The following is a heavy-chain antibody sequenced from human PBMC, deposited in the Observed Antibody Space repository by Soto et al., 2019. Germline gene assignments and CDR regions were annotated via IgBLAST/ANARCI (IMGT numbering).Heavy chain of an antibody. CDR2: ISGSGGST. V-gene: IGHV3-23*01. D-gene: IGHD3-9*01. CDR1: GFTSSSYA. CDR3: AKDGNPIPYLTGYYRLGWFDP. Sequence: LRLSCAASGFTSSSYAMSWVRQAPGKGLEWASAISGSGGSTYYADSVKGRFTISRDNSKNTLYLQMNSLRAEDTAVYYCAKDGNPIPYLTGYYRLGWFDPWGQGTLVTVSS. J-gene: IGHJ5*02.